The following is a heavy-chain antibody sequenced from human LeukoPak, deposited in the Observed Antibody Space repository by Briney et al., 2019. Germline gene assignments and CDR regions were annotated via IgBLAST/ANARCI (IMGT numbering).Heavy chain of an antibody. CDR1: GFSFNSYA. D-gene: IGHD6-13*01. V-gene: IGHV3-23*01. CDR3: ARGPLSSSSGP. CDR2: ISATGGST. Sequence: GGSLRLSCAASGFSFNSYAMSWVRQAPGKGLEWVSGISATGGSTYHADSVKGRFTISRDNAKNSLYLQMNSLRAEDTAVYYCARGPLSSSSGPWGQGTLVTVSS. J-gene: IGHJ5*02.